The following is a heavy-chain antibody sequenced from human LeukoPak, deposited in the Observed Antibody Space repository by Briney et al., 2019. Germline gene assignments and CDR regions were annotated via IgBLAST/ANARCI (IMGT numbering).Heavy chain of an antibody. CDR1: GGSISSYY. V-gene: IGHV4-4*07. CDR2: IYTSGST. CDR3: AGGSLTYWYYYYYYMDV. J-gene: IGHJ6*03. D-gene: IGHD1-26*01. Sequence: PSETLSLTCTVSGGSISSYYWSWIRQPAGKGLEWIGRIYTSGSTNYNPSLKSRATMSVDTSKNQFSLKLSSVTAAATAVYYCAGGSLTYWYYYYYYMDVWGKGTTVTVSS.